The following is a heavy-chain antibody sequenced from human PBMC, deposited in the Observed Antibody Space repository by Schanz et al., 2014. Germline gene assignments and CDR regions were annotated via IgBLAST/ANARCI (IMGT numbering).Heavy chain of an antibody. CDR3: ARTIAYGGSSGYFDY. Sequence: QVHLVQSGAEVKKPGSSVKVSCKASGGTFSSDTFSWVRQAPGQGLEWMGRIVPIAGITNYAQRFQGRVTITADKSSDTAYMELNSLRSEDTAVYYCARTIAYGGSSGYFDYWGQGTLVTVSS. V-gene: IGHV1-69*02. CDR1: GGTFSSDT. CDR2: IVPIAGIT. D-gene: IGHD4-17*01. J-gene: IGHJ4*02.